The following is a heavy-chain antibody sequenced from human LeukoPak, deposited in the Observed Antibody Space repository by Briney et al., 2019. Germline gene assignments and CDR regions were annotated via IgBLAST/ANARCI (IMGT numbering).Heavy chain of an antibody. CDR2: IYPGDSDI. D-gene: IGHD1-26*01. CDR1: GYSFSNYW. V-gene: IGHV5-51*01. CDR3: ARLGPTSNAFDV. J-gene: IGHJ3*01. Sequence: GESLKISCQGSGYSFSNYWIGWVRQMPGKGLEWMGIIYPGDSDIRYSLSFQGQVTISADKSISSAYLQWSSLKASDTAMYYCARLGPTSNAFDVWGQGTMVTVSS.